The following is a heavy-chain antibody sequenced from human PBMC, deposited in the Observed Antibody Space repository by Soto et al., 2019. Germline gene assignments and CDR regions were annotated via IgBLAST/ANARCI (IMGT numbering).Heavy chain of an antibody. CDR2: IYWDDDK. CDR1: GFSLSTSGVG. CDR3: AHACHNYSSGWCHY. J-gene: IGHJ4*02. D-gene: IGHD6-19*01. Sequence: QITLKESGPTLVKPTQTLTLTCTFSGFSLSTSGVGVGWIRQPPGKALEWLAFIYWDDDKRYSPSLKSRHTNTKHTSKNQVVLRMTNMDPVDTATYYCAHACHNYSSGWCHYWRQGTLDTVSS. V-gene: IGHV2-5*02.